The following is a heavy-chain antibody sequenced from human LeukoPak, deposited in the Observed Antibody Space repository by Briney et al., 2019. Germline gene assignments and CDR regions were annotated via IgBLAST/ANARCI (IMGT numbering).Heavy chain of an antibody. V-gene: IGHV1-69*04. CDR3: ARDTNDYYDSSGYYFHY. J-gene: IGHJ4*02. Sequence: SVKVSCKASGGTFSSYAISWVRQAPGQGLEWMGRIIPIFGIANYAQKFQGRVTITADKSTSTAYMELGSLRSEDTAVYYCARDTNDYYDSSGYYFHYWGQGTLVTVSS. CDR1: GGTFSSYA. CDR2: IIPIFGIA. D-gene: IGHD3-22*01.